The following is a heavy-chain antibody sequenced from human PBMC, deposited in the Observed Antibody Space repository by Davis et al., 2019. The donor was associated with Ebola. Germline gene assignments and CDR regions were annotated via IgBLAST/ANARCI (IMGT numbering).Heavy chain of an antibody. Sequence: SVKVSCKASGGTFSSYSITWVRQAPGQGLEWMGAIIPIFGTPNYAQKFQGRVTITADESTSTVYMELSSLRSEDTALYYCAREGYPHGGYTYWGQGTLVSVSS. CDR3: AREGYPHGGYTY. CDR1: GGTFSSYS. D-gene: IGHD3-16*01. CDR2: IIPIFGTP. J-gene: IGHJ4*02. V-gene: IGHV1-69*13.